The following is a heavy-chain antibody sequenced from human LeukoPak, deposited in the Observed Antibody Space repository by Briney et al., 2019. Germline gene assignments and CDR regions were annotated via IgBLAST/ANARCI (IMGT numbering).Heavy chain of an antibody. CDR2: IYDSGST. V-gene: IGHV4-59*01. J-gene: IGHJ4*02. D-gene: IGHD6-19*01. CDR1: GVSISSYY. CDR3: ARDRGGSSGWSRPIDY. Sequence: SETLSLTCTVSGVSISSYYWSWIRQPPGKGLEWIGYIYDSGSTNYNPSLESRVTISVDTSKNQFSLKLISVTSADTAVYYCARDRGGSSGWSRPIDYWGQGTLVTVSS.